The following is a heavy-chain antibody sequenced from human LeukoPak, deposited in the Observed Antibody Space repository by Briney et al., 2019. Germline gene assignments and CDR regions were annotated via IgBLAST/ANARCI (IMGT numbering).Heavy chain of an antibody. CDR3: ARLDCNADSCYNY. V-gene: IGHV4-59*08. D-gene: IGHD2-15*01. CDR2: INYSGTT. CDR1: GDSISSDF. Sequence: SETLSLTCTVSGDSISSDFWSWLRQAPGKGLEWIGYINYSGTTKYNPSLKSRVSISIDTSKKQVSLRLRSVTASDTAVYYCARLDCNADSCYNYWGLGALITVSS. J-gene: IGHJ4*02.